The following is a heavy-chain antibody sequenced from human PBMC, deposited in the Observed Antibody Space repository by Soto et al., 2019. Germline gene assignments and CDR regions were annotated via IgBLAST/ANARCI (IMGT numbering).Heavy chain of an antibody. CDR2: INSDGSST. V-gene: IGHV3-74*01. J-gene: IGHJ6*02. D-gene: IGHD2-15*01. CDR3: ARALYCSGGSCYSGLYYYYYGMDV. CDR1: GFTFSSYW. Sequence: PGGSLRLSCAASGFTFSSYWMHWVRQAPGKGLVWVSRINSDGSSTSYADSVKGRFTISRDNAKNTLYLQMNSLRAEDTAVYYCARALYCSGGSCYSGLYYYYYGMDVWGQGTTVTVSS.